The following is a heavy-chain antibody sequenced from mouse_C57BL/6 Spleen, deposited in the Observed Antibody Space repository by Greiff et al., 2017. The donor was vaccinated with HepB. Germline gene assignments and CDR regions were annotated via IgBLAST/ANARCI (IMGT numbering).Heavy chain of an antibody. CDR1: GSTFTSYW. Sequence: VQLQQPGAELVKPGASVKLSCKASGSTFTSYWMHWVKQRPGQGLEWIGMIHPNSGRTNYNEKFKSKATLTVDKSSSTAYMQLSSLTSEDSAVYYCARGNYGSSWNYAMDYWGQGTSVTVSS. CDR2: IHPNSGRT. CDR3: ARGNYGSSWNYAMDY. J-gene: IGHJ4*01. V-gene: IGHV1-64*01. D-gene: IGHD1-1*01.